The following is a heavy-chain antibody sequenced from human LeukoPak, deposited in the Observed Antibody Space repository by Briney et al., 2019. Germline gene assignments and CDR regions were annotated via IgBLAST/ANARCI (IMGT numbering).Heavy chain of an antibody. CDR3: ARDESSQMGFDP. CDR2: ISYDGSNK. D-gene: IGHD2-8*01. CDR1: GFSFNSYA. V-gene: IGHV3-30-3*01. J-gene: IGHJ5*02. Sequence: GGSLRLSCAASGFSFNSYAMHWARQAPGKGLEWVAVISYDGSNKDYADSVKGRFTISRDKSKNTLYLQMNSLRAEDTAVYYCARDESSQMGFDPWGQGTLVTVSS.